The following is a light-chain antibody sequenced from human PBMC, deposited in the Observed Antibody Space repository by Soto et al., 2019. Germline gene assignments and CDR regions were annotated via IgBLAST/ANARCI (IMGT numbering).Light chain of an antibody. CDR1: QGVRDA. CDR2: SAS. J-gene: IGKJ4*01. CDR3: LQESNYPLT. Sequence: IQMTQSPSSLSASVGDRVTITCRASQGVRDAVGWYQQKPGKARKLLIYSASTFQSGVPSRFSGSGSGTDFTLTISGLLPEDVSTYYLLQESNYPLTFGGGTKVEIK. V-gene: IGKV1-6*01.